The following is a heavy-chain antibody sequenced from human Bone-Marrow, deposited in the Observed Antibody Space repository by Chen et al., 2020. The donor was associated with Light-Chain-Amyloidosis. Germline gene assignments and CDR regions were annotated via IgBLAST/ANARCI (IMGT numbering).Heavy chain of an antibody. CDR2: IYPDDSDA. V-gene: IGHV5-51*01. D-gene: IGHD5-12*01. CDR3: ARRRDGYNFDY. Sequence: EVQLEQSGPEVKKPGESLKISCKGSGYTFPNYWIGWVRLMPGKGLEWMGGIYPDDSDARYSPSFEGQVTISADKSITTAYLQWRSLKASDTAMYYCARRRDGYNFDYWGQGTLVTVSS. J-gene: IGHJ4*02. CDR1: GYTFPNYW.